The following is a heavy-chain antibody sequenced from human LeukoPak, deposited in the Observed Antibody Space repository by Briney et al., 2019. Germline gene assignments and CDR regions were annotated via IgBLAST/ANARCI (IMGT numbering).Heavy chain of an antibody. V-gene: IGHV4-38-2*02. CDR2: IYHSGST. CDR3: ARARVITFGGVIAPFDY. J-gene: IGHJ4*02. D-gene: IGHD3-16*02. Sequence: PSETLSLTCTVSGYSISSGYYWGWIRQPPGKGLEWIGSIYHSGSTYYNPSLKSRVTISVDTSKNQFSLKLSSVTAADTAVYYCARARVITFGGVIAPFDYWGQGTLVTVSS. CDR1: GYSISSGYY.